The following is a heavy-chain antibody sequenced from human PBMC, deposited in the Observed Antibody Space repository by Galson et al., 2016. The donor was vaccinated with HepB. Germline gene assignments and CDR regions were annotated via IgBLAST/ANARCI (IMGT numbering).Heavy chain of an antibody. CDR3: SSDSFAVTKPRSDY. D-gene: IGHD4-17*01. V-gene: IGHV4-59*01. J-gene: IGHJ4*02. Sequence: SETLSLTCTVSGGSMNHYCWSWIRQAPGKRLEWIGYIYYTGSTNYNPSLKSRATISVDTSKNQLSLTLTSMTTADTAVYYCSSDSFAVTKPRSDYWGQGILVTVS. CDR1: GGSMNHYC. CDR2: IYYTGST.